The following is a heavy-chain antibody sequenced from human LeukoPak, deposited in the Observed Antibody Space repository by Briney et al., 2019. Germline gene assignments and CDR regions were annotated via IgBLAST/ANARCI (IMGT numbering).Heavy chain of an antibody. CDR2: MYTSGST. Sequence: TSETLSLTCTVSGGSISTYYWSWIRQPAEKGLEWIGRMYTSGSTNYNPSLKSRVTMSVDTSKNQFSLKLSSVTAADTAVYYCARAVAGFYFDYWGQGTLVTVSS. CDR3: ARAVAGFYFDY. J-gene: IGHJ4*02. V-gene: IGHV4-4*07. CDR1: GGSISTYY. D-gene: IGHD6-19*01.